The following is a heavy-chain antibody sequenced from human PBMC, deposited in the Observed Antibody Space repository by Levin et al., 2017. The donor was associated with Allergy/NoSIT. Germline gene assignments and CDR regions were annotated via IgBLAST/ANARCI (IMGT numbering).Heavy chain of an antibody. CDR2: IKSKTDGGTT. CDR1: GFTFSKAW. V-gene: IGHV3-15*01. D-gene: IGHD2-15*01. J-gene: IGHJ3*02. Sequence: GGSLRLSCAASGFTFSKAWMSWVRQAPGKGLEWVGRIKSKTDGGTTDYAAPVKGRFTISRDDSKNTLYVQMNSLKTEDTAVYYCTTGFDCSGGSCYDIDAFDIWGQGTMVTVSS. CDR3: TTGFDCSGGSCYDIDAFDI.